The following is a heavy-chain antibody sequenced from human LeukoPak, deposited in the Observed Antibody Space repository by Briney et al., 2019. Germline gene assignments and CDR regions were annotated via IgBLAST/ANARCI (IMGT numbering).Heavy chain of an antibody. CDR3: ASTFPYCGGGSCAL. V-gene: IGHV3-23*01. Sequence: GGSLRLSCVASGFTFSSSGMGWVRQAPGKGLECVSLIVASGGSTDYADSVKGRFTISRDNAKNSLYLQMNSLRAEDTAIYYCASTFPYCGGGSCALGGQGTLVTVSS. D-gene: IGHD2-15*01. CDR1: GFTFSSSG. J-gene: IGHJ4*02. CDR2: IVASGGST.